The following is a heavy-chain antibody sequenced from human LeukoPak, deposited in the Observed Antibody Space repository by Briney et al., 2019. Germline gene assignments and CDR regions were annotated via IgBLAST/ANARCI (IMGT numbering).Heavy chain of an antibody. CDR2: IYSGGST. Sequence: GGSLRLSCAASGFTVSSNYMSWVRQAPGKGLEWVSVIYSGGSTYYAGSVKGRFTISRDNSKNTLYLQMNSLRAEDTAVYYCARVDLLTGYYFFDYWGQGTLVTVSS. J-gene: IGHJ4*02. CDR3: ARVDLLTGYYFFDY. CDR1: GFTVSSNY. V-gene: IGHV3-53*01. D-gene: IGHD3-9*01.